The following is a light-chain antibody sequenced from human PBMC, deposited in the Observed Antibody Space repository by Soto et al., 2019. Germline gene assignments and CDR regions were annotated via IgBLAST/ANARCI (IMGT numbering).Light chain of an antibody. CDR3: QQYNNWPT. Sequence: EIVMTQSPATLSVSPGERATLSCRASQSVNSNLAWYQQKPGQAPRLLIYGASTRATGVPARFSGGVSGTEFTLTVSSLQSEDFAVYFCQQYNNWPTFGQGTKVEIK. CDR1: QSVNSN. V-gene: IGKV3-15*01. CDR2: GAS. J-gene: IGKJ1*01.